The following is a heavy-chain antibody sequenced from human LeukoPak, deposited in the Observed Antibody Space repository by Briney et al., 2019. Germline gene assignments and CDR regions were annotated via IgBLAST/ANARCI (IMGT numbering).Heavy chain of an antibody. V-gene: IGHV3-23*01. J-gene: IGHJ4*02. D-gene: IGHD3-10*01. CDR2: FSGGDDST. CDR3: ARLSGSYYNSPFYFDY. CDR1: GFTFSTYA. Sequence: GGSLRLSCAASGFTFSTYAMSWVRQAPGKGLEWVSAFSGGDDSTYYAHSVRGRFTISRDSSRNTLYLKMNSLRAEDTAVYYCARLSGSYYNSPFYFDYWGQGTLVTVSS.